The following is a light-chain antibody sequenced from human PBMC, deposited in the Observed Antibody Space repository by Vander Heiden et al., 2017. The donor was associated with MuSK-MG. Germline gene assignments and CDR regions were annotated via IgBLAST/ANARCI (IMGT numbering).Light chain of an antibody. V-gene: IGLV1-47*01. CDR1: SSNIGSNY. Sequence: QSVLTQPPSASGTPGQRVTIPCSGSSSNIGSNYVYWYQQLPGTAPKLLNYRNNQRPSGVPDRFSGSKSGTSASLAIGGLRSEDEADYYCAAWDDSLSGWVFGGGTKLTVL. J-gene: IGLJ3*02. CDR2: RNN. CDR3: AAWDDSLSGWV.